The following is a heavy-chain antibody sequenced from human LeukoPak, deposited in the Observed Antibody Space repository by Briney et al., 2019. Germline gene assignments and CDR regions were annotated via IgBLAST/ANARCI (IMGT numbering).Heavy chain of an antibody. D-gene: IGHD2-15*01. CDR2: IYYSGST. CDR1: GVSISSSSYY. CDR3: ARRGSSLDV. J-gene: IGHJ4*02. V-gene: IGHV4-39*01. Sequence: SETLSLTCTVSGVSISSSSYYWGWIRQPPGKGLEWIGSIYYSGSTYYNPSLKSRVTISVDTSKNQFSLKLSSMTAADTAVYYCARRGSSLDVWGQGTLVTVSS.